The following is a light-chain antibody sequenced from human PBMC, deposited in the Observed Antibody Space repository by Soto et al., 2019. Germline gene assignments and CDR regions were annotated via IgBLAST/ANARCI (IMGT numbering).Light chain of an antibody. CDR1: QSVTSSY. Sequence: TQSPGTLSLTRRERTTLXXRGSQSVTSSYLAWYQQKPGQAPRLXIYGPSTRATGIPARFSGSGSGTEFTLTISSLQSEDFALYCCPQYTNWPRTFGPGTNVEI. CDR3: PQYTNWPRT. J-gene: IGKJ1*01. V-gene: IGKV3-15*01. CDR2: GPS.